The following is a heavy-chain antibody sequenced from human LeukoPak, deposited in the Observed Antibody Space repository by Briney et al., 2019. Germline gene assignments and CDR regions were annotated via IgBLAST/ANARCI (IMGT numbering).Heavy chain of an antibody. J-gene: IGHJ6*03. V-gene: IGHV3-66*02. D-gene: IGHD3-22*01. CDR3: ARETYYDSAGHYYYMDV. Sequence: GGSLRLSCAASGFTVSSNYMSWVRQAPGKGQEWVSVIYSGGSTYYADSVKGRFTISRDNSKNTLYLQMNSLRAEDTAVYYCARETYYDSAGHYYYMDVWGKGTTVTVSS. CDR1: GFTVSSNY. CDR2: IYSGGST.